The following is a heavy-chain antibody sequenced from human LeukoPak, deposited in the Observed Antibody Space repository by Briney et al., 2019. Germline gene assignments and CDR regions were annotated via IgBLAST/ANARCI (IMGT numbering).Heavy chain of an antibody. J-gene: IGHJ4*02. CDR2: ISGSGGST. D-gene: IGHD3-9*01. V-gene: IGHV3-23*01. CDR1: GFTFSSYG. Sequence: GGSLRLSCAASGFTFSSYGVSWVRQAPGKGLEWVSAISGSGGSTYYADSVKGRFTISRDNSKNTLYLQMNSLRAEDTAVYYCAKPPSSLRYFDWLWNYFDYWGQGTLVTVSS. CDR3: AKPPSSLRYFDWLWNYFDY.